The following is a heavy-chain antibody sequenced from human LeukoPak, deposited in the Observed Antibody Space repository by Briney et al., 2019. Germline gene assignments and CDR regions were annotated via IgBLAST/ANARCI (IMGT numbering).Heavy chain of an antibody. D-gene: IGHD3-10*01. CDR2: ISAYNGNT. CDR1: GYTFNSYA. V-gene: IGHV1-18*01. CDR3: ARAYGSGNDGCFQH. J-gene: IGHJ1*01. Sequence: ASVKVSCKASGYTFNSYAISWVRQAPGQGLEWMGWISAYNGNTKYAQNFQGRVTMTRDTSISTAYMELSRLRSDDTAVYYCARAYGSGNDGCFQHWGQGTLVTVSS.